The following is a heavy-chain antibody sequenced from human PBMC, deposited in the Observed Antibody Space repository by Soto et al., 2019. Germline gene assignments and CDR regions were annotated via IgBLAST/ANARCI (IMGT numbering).Heavy chain of an antibody. CDR2: IIPIFGTA. Sequence: SVKVSCKASGGTFSSYAISWVRQAPGQGLEWMGGIIPIFGTANHAQKFQGRVTITADESTSTAYMELSSLRSEDTAVYYCASSVAKYYYYGMDVWGQGTTVTVSS. CDR1: GGTFSSYA. CDR3: ASSVAKYYYYGMDV. V-gene: IGHV1-69*13. D-gene: IGHD5-12*01. J-gene: IGHJ6*02.